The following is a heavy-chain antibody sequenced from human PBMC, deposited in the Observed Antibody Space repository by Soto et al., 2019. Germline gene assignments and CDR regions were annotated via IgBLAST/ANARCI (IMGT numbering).Heavy chain of an antibody. CDR1: GFTFSSYG. D-gene: IGHD3-10*01. V-gene: IGHV3-33*01. CDR2: IWNDGSNK. J-gene: IGHJ6*02. CDR3: ARPYRRSGRSYYYYGLDV. Sequence: QVQLVESGGGVVQPGRSLRLSCAASGFTFSSYGMNWVRQTPGKGLEWVALIWNDGSNKYYADSVKGRFTISRDNSKKALYMQMSSLRAENMSVEYCARPYRRSGRSYYYYGLDVWGQGTKVTVSS.